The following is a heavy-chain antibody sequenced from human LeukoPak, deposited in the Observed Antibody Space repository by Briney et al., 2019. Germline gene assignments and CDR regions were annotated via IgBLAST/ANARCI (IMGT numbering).Heavy chain of an antibody. CDR1: GGSISSGDYY. CDR3: ARDLTLHYGMDV. CDR2: IYYSGST. J-gene: IGHJ6*04. Sequence: PSQTLSLTCTVSGGSISSGDYYWSWIRQPPGKGLEWIGYIYYSGSTYYNPFLKSRVTISVDTSKNQFSLKLSSVTAADTAVYYCARDLTLHYGMDVWGKGTTVTVSS. V-gene: IGHV4-30-4*01. D-gene: IGHD3-9*01.